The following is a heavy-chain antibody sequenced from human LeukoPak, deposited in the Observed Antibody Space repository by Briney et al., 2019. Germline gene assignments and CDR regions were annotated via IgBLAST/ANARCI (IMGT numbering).Heavy chain of an antibody. CDR1: GFTFDDYA. CDR2: ISWNSGRI. J-gene: IGHJ3*02. V-gene: IGHV3-9*01. D-gene: IGHD5-18*01. Sequence: GGSLRLSCAASGFTFDDYAMHWVRQAPGKGLEWVSGISWNSGRIGYADSVKGRFTISRDNAKNSLYLQMNSLRAEDTALYYCAKGIRGYRYRNNVFDIWGQGTMVTVSS. CDR3: AKGIRGYRYRNNVFDI.